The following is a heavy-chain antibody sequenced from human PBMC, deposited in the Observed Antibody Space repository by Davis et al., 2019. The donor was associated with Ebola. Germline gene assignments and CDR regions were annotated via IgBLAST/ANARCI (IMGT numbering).Heavy chain of an antibody. Sequence: AASVKVSCKASGYTFTSYYMHWVRQAPGQGLEWMGIINPSGGSTSYAQKFQGRVTMTTDTSTSTAYMELRSLRSDDTAVYYCARDYSSSPWDYWGQGTLVTVSS. V-gene: IGHV1-46*01. CDR1: GYTFTSYY. J-gene: IGHJ4*02. CDR2: INPSGGST. D-gene: IGHD6-6*01. CDR3: ARDYSSSPWDY.